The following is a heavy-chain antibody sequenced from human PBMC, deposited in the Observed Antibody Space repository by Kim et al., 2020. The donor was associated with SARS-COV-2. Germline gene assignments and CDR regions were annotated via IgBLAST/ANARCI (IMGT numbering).Heavy chain of an antibody. CDR3: AKVRYCSGGSCYSGPTYYFDY. V-gene: IGHV3-23*03. CDR1: GFTFSSYA. D-gene: IGHD2-15*01. Sequence: GGSLRLSCAASGFTFSSYAMSWVRQAPGKGLEWVSVIYSGGSSTYYADSVKGRFTISRDNSKNTLYLQMNSLRAEDTAVYYCAKVRYCSGGSCYSGPTYYFDYWGQGTLVTVSS. J-gene: IGHJ4*02. CDR2: IYSGGSST.